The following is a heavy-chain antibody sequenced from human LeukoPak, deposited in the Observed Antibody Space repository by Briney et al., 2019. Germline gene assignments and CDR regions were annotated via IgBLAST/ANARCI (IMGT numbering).Heavy chain of an antibody. V-gene: IGHV3-11*01. CDR1: GFTFSDYY. Sequence: PGGSLRLSCAAAGFTFSDYYTSWIRQAPGKGLEWVSYIGSSGGTIYYADSVMGRFTISRDNAKNSLYLQMNNLRAEDTAVYYCARARPSDSDAFDIWGQGTMLTVSS. CDR2: IGSSGGTI. J-gene: IGHJ3*02. CDR3: ARARPSDSDAFDI.